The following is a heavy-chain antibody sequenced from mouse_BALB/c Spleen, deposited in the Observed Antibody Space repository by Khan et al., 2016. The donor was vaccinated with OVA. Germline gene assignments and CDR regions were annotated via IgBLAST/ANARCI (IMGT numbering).Heavy chain of an antibody. V-gene: IGHV14-1*01. CDR2: IDPDNGDT. CDR3: TTGCDYAMDY. CDR1: GFNIRHYY. J-gene: IGHJ4*01. Sequence: VQLQQSGADLVRPGASVKLSCIASGFNIRHYYLHWVKQRPEQGLEWIGWIDPDNGDTEYDPKFQGKATMTADTSSNTAYLQLSSLTSEDTAVYYCTTGCDYAMDYWGQGTSVTVSS.